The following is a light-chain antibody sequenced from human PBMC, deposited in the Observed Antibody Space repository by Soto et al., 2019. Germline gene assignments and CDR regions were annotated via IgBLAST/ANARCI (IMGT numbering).Light chain of an antibody. J-gene: IGLJ2*01. CDR1: SSNIGNNA. CDR2: YDD. V-gene: IGLV1-36*01. CDR3: AAWDDSLNGLV. Sequence: QSVLTQPPSVSEAPRQRVTISCSGSSSNIGNNAVNWYQQLPGKAPKLLIYYDDLLPSGVSDRFSGSKSGTSASLAISGLQSADEADYYCAAWDDSLNGLVFGGGTKVTVL.